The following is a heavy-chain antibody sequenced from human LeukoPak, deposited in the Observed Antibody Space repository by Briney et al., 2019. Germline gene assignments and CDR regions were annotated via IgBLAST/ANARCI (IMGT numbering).Heavy chain of an antibody. Sequence: PGGSLRLSCAASGFTFSSYWMSWVRQAPGKGLEWVANIKQDGSEKYYVDSVKGRFTISRDNAKNSLYLQMNSLRAEDTAVYYCARDLPIAAAGISFDYYYYGMDVWGQGTTVTVS. J-gene: IGHJ6*02. CDR1: GFTFSSYW. CDR2: IKQDGSEK. CDR3: ARDLPIAAAGISFDYYYYGMDV. D-gene: IGHD6-13*01. V-gene: IGHV3-7*03.